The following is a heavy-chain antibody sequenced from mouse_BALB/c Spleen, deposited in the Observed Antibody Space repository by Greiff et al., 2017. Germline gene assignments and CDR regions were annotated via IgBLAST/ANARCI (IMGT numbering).Heavy chain of an antibody. Sequence: DVMLVESGGGLVKPGGSLKLSCAASGFTFSDYYMYWVRQTPEKRLEWVATISDGGSYTYYPDSVKGRFTISRDNAKNNLYLQMSSLKSEDTAMYDCARGIYYGYDKAWFAYWGQGTLVTVSA. D-gene: IGHD2-2*01. J-gene: IGHJ3*01. CDR1: GFTFSDYY. V-gene: IGHV5-4*02. CDR3: ARGIYYGYDKAWFAY. CDR2: ISDGGSYT.